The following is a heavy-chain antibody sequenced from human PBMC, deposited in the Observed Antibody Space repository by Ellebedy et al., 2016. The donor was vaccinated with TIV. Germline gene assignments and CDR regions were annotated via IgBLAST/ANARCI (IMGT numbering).Heavy chain of an antibody. CDR1: GGTFSSYA. CDR2: MNPNSGNT. D-gene: IGHD6-6*01. V-gene: IGHV1-8*02. J-gene: IGHJ5*02. CDR3: AREGPDSSSP. Sequence: ASVKVSCXASGGTFSSYAISWVRQATGQGLEWMGWMNPNSGNTGYAQKFQGRVTITRNTSISTAYMELSSLRSEDTAVYYCAREGPDSSSPWGQGTLVTVSS.